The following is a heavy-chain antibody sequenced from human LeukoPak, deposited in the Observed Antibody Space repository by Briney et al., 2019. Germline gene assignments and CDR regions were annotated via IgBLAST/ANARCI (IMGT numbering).Heavy chain of an antibody. CDR1: GGSISSRNW. V-gene: IGHV4-4*02. Sequence: PSETLSLTCAVSGGSISSRNWWSWVRQPPGKGLEWTGEIYHSGSTNYNPSLKSRVTISVDKSKNQFSLKLSSVTAADTAVYYCARVSRGPIVAARTFDYWGRGTLVTVSS. CDR2: IYHSGST. D-gene: IGHD1-26*01. CDR3: ARVSRGPIVAARTFDY. J-gene: IGHJ4*02.